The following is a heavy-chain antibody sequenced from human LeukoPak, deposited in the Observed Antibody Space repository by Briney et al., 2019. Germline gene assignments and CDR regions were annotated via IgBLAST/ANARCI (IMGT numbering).Heavy chain of an antibody. V-gene: IGHV1-2*02. CDR1: GDSFTGYY. D-gene: IGHD3-3*01. J-gene: IGHJ4*02. Sequence: GASVKVSCKTSGDSFTGYYIHWVRQAPGQGLEWMGWINPNSGGTNYPQKFQDRVTMTRDTSISTAYMELSRLRSDDTAVYYRARGSLYGNYVDYWGQGTLVTVSS. CDR2: INPNSGGT. CDR3: ARGSLYGNYVDY.